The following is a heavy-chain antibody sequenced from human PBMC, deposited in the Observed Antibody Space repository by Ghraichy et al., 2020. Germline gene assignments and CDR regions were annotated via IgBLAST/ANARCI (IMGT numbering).Heavy chain of an antibody. J-gene: IGHJ4*02. Sequence: ASVKVSCKASGYTFTTYSMHWVRQTPGQRLEWMGWINAGNGNTKYSQKFQGRVTVTRDTSASTAYMELSSLRSEDTAVYYCAREYSSSSGRAFDYWGQGPLVTVSS. CDR3: AREYSSSSGRAFDY. D-gene: IGHD6-6*01. CDR1: GYTFTTYS. CDR2: INAGNGNT. V-gene: IGHV1-3*01.